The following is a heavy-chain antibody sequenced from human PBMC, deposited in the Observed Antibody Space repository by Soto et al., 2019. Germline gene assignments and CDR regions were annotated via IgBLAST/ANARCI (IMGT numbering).Heavy chain of an antibody. CDR2: ISAYNGNT. CDR1: GYTFTSYG. D-gene: IGHD3-10*01. Sequence: ASVKVSCKASGYTFTSYGISWVRQAPGQGLEWMGWISAYNGNTNYAQKLQGRVTMTTDTSTSTAYMELRSLRSDDTAVYYCARERWLWFGELLRYGKRMDVWGQGTTVTVSS. J-gene: IGHJ6*02. CDR3: ARERWLWFGELLRYGKRMDV. V-gene: IGHV1-18*01.